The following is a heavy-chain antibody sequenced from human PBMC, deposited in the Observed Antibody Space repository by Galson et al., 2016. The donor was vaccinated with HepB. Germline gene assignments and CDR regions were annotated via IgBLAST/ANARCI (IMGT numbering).Heavy chain of an antibody. J-gene: IGHJ6*02. CDR3: AREAINMARDYGMDV. CDR2: INSDSTTI. D-gene: IGHD3-10*01. CDR1: RFTFRKYS. Sequence: SLRLSCAASRFTFRKYSFNWVRQAPGKGLEWISYINSDSTTIYYAGSVEGRFTISRDNVRSSLYLQMNSLRGDDTAVYYCAREAINMARDYGMDVWGQGTTVTVSS. V-gene: IGHV3-48*01.